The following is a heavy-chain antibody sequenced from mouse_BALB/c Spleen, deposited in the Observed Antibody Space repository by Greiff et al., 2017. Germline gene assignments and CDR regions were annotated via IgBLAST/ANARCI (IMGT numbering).Heavy chain of an antibody. J-gene: IGHJ4*01. CDR3: TRGHSYDEDYDGMDY. Sequence: QVQLQQSGAELVKPGASVKLSCTASGYTFTSYYMSWVKQRPGQGLEWIGEINPSNGGTNFNEKFKGKATLTVDKSSSTAYMQLSSLTSEDSAVYYCTRGHSYDEDYDGMDYWGQGTSVTVSA. D-gene: IGHD2-12*01. V-gene: IGHV1S81*02. CDR2: INPSNGGT. CDR1: GYTFTSYY.